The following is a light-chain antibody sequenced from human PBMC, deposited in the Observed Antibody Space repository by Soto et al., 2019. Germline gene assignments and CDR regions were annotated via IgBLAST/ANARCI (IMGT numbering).Light chain of an antibody. CDR2: GAS. CDR1: QSVSNNY. Sequence: EIVLTQSPGTLSLSPGERATLSCRASQSVSNNYLAWYQQRPGQAPRLLTYGASSRAIGIPDRFSGSGSGTDFTLTINRLEPEDFAVYYCQQYGNSPWTFGQGTKVAIK. V-gene: IGKV3-20*01. CDR3: QQYGNSPWT. J-gene: IGKJ1*01.